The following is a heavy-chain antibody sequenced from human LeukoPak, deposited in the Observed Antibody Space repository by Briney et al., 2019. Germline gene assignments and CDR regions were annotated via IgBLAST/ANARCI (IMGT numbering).Heavy chain of an antibody. J-gene: IGHJ6*02. D-gene: IGHD6-13*01. CDR1: GFTFSSYS. V-gene: IGHV3-21*01. CDR3: AQQLAVEGNHYYYYGLDV. Sequence: PGGSLRLSCAASGFTFSSYSMNWVRQAPGKGLEWVSSISSSSSYIYYADSVKGRFTISRDNAKNSLYLQMNSLRAEDTAVYYCAQQLAVEGNHYYYYGLDVWGQGTTVTVSS. CDR2: ISSSSSYI.